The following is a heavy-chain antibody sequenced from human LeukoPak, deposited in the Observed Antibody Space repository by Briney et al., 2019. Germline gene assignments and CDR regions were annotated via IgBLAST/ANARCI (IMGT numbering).Heavy chain of an antibody. Sequence: SETLSLTCAVYGVSFSGYYWSWIRQPPGKGLEWIGEINHSGSTNYNPSLKRRVTISVDTSKTQFSLKLSSVTAADTAVYYCASPDTASDADFQHWGQGTLVTVSS. V-gene: IGHV4-34*01. CDR1: GVSFSGYY. J-gene: IGHJ1*01. CDR2: INHSGST. CDR3: ASPDTASDADFQH. D-gene: IGHD2-21*02.